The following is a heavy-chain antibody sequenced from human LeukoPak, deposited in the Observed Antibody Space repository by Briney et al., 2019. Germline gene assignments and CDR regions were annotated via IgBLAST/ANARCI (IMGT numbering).Heavy chain of an antibody. Sequence: GGSLRLSCATSGFTFSNYAVSWVRQAPGKGLEWVSSISGSGGTTYYADSVKGRITISRDNSKNTLYLQMNSLRAEDTAVYYCAKDPYRASSGLVDYWGQGTLVTVSS. J-gene: IGHJ4*02. CDR3: AKDPYRASSGLVDY. V-gene: IGHV3-23*01. CDR1: GFTFSNYA. CDR2: ISGSGGTT. D-gene: IGHD5-12*01.